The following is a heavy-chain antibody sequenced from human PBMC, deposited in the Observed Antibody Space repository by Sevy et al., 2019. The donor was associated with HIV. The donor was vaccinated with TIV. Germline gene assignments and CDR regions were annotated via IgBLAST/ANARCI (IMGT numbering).Heavy chain of an antibody. Sequence: GGSLRLSCAASGFTFSTAWMNWVRQAPGKGLEWVGRIKSKTDGGTADYAAPVKGRTTILKDDSKNTLYLQMNSLKTEETADSYCTTENVWDCDWYFGSWGQGTLVTVSS. CDR2: IKSKTDGGTA. D-gene: IGHD2-21*01. CDR1: GFTFSTAW. J-gene: IGHJ4*02. V-gene: IGHV3-15*01. CDR3: TTENVWDCDWYFGS.